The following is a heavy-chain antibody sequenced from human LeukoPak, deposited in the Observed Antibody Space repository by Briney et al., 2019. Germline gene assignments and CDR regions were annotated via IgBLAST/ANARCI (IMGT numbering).Heavy chain of an antibody. Sequence: SETLSLTCSVSGGSIRSYYWSGVRQPPGKGLEWIGDIYYSGSTNYNPSLKSRITLSVDTSKNQFSLKLSSVTAADTAVYYCASEVYSSSWSNYYSYYGMDVWGQGTTVTVSS. V-gene: IGHV4-59*01. CDR3: ASEVYSSSWSNYYSYYGMDV. CDR1: GGSIRSYY. J-gene: IGHJ6*02. D-gene: IGHD6-13*01. CDR2: IYYSGST.